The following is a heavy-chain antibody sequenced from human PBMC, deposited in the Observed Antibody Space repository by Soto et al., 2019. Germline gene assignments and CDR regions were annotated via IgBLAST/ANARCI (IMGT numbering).Heavy chain of an antibody. D-gene: IGHD3-10*01. V-gene: IGHV4-4*02. CDR3: ARDQEGALLWFGGGGGYYGMDV. CDR1: GGSISSINW. Sequence: SETLSLTWAVSGGSISSINWWSWVRQPPGKGLEWIGEIYHSGSTNYNPSLKSRVTISVDKSKNQFSLKLSSVTAADTAVYYCARDQEGALLWFGGGGGYYGMDVWGQGTTV. J-gene: IGHJ6*02. CDR2: IYHSGST.